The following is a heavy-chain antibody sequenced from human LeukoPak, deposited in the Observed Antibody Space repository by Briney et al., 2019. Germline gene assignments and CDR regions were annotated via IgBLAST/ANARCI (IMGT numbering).Heavy chain of an antibody. V-gene: IGHV1-69*05. Sequence: SVKVSCKASGGTLSSYAISWVRQAPGQGLEWMGGIIPIFGTANYAQKFQGRVTITTDESTSTAYMELSSLRSEDTAVYYCARAPFGVYNWFDPWGQGTLVTVSS. CDR2: IIPIFGTA. D-gene: IGHD3-10*01. CDR1: GGTLSSYA. CDR3: ARAPFGVYNWFDP. J-gene: IGHJ5*02.